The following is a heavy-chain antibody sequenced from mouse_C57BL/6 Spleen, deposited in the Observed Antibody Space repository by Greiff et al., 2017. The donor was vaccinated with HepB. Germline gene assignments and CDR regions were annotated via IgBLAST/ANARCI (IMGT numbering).Heavy chain of an antibody. Sequence: VKLVESGAELMKPGASVKLSCKASGYTFTGYWIEWVKQRPGNGLEWNGEILPGSGSTKYNEKFKGKATFTAHTSSNTAYIQLSSLTTEDSAIYYCANYYGSSLDYWGQGTTLTVSS. J-gene: IGHJ2*01. CDR2: ILPGSGST. CDR1: GYTFTGYW. V-gene: IGHV1-9*01. CDR3: ANYYGSSLDY. D-gene: IGHD1-1*01.